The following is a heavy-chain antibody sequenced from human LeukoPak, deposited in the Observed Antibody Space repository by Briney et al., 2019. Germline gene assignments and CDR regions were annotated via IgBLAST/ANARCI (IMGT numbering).Heavy chain of an antibody. D-gene: IGHD2-8*01. V-gene: IGHV3-30*02. CDR2: IRYDGSNK. CDR3: AKDRHCTNGVCYRRAFDI. J-gene: IGHJ3*02. CDR1: GFTFSSYG. Sequence: GGSLRLSCAASGFTFSSYGMHWVRQAPGKGLEWVAFIRYDGSNKYYADSVKGRFTISRDNSKNTLYLQMNSLRAEDTAVYYCAKDRHCTNGVCYRRAFDIWGQGTMVTVSS.